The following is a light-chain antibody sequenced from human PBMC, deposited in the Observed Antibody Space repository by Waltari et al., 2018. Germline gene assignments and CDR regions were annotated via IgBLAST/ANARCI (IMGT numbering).Light chain of an antibody. Sequence: QSALTQPASVSGSPGQSITISCSGITKDVAGHQFVSWYQHHPGKAPKLIIYDVTNRPSGVTNRFSGSKSGNTASLSISGLRAEDEAVYHCCTCTSSSSYVFGGGTKVTVL. CDR1: TKDVAGHQF. CDR3: CTCTSSSSYV. J-gene: IGLJ2*01. CDR2: DVT. V-gene: IGLV2-14*03.